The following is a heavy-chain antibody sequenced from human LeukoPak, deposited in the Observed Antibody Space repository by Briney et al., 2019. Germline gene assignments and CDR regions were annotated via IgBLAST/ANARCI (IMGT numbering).Heavy chain of an antibody. V-gene: IGHV3-53*01. CDR1: GFTVSSNY. Sequence: GGSLRLSCAASGFTVSSNYMSWVRQAPGKGLEWVSVIYSGGSTYYADSVKGRFTISRDNSKNTLYLQMNSLRAEDTAVYYCARDPPYYYYMDVWGKGTTVTVSS. J-gene: IGHJ6*03. CDR2: IYSGGST. CDR3: ARDPPYYYYMDV.